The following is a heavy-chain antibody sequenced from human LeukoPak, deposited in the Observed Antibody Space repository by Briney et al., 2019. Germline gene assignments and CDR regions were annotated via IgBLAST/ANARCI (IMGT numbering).Heavy chain of an antibody. V-gene: IGHV1-2*02. D-gene: IGHD1-26*01. Sequence: ASVKVSCKASGYTFTAHYMHWVRQAPGQGLEWMGWINPNNGGTNYAQKFQGRVTMTRDTSISTAYMELSSLRSDDTAVYYCAKTGSYSPTRSDYWGQGTLVTVSP. CDR3: AKTGSYSPTRSDY. CDR2: INPNNGGT. J-gene: IGHJ4*02. CDR1: GYTFTAHY.